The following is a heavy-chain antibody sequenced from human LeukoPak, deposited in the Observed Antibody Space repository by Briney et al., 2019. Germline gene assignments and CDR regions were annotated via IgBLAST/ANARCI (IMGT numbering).Heavy chain of an antibody. CDR1: GFTFSSYA. Sequence: PGGSLRLSCAASGFTFSSYAMTWVRQAPGKGLEWVSGISGGGGSRYHADSVRGRFTISRDNAKNSLYLQMNSLRAEDTAVYYCARGVTVTSPYYYYLLDVWGQGTTVTVSS. V-gene: IGHV3-23*01. CDR3: ARGVTVTSPYYYYLLDV. J-gene: IGHJ6*02. CDR2: ISGGGGSR. D-gene: IGHD4-17*01.